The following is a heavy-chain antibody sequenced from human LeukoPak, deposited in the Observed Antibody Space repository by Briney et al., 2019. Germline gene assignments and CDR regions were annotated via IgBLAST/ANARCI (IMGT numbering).Heavy chain of an antibody. CDR2: IYYSGGT. V-gene: IGHV4-59*01. CDR3: ARVVRDGYNYYFDY. D-gene: IGHD5-24*01. J-gene: IGHJ4*02. CDR1: GGSISSYY. Sequence: SETLSLTCTVSGGSISSYYWSWIRQPPGKGLEWIGYIYYSGGTNYNPSLKSRVTISVDTSKNQFSLKLSSVTAADTAVYYCARVVRDGYNYYFDYWGQGTLVTVSS.